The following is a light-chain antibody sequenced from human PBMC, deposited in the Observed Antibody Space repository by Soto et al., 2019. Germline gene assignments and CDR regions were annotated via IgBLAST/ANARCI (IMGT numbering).Light chain of an antibody. V-gene: IGKV1-39*01. CDR3: QQTCSTPPYT. Sequence: DIQMTQSPSSLSASVGDRVTITCRASQYVSNYLSWYQHKPGKAPNLLIYAASRLQSGVPSRFSGSGSGTEFTLTISSLQHEDFATYYGQQTCSTPPYTFGQGTKLEIK. J-gene: IGKJ2*01. CDR2: AAS. CDR1: QYVSNY.